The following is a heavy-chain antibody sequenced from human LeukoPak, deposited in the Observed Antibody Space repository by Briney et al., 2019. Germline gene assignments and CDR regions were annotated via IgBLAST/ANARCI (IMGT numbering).Heavy chain of an antibody. CDR2: ISYDGSNK. Sequence: GGSLRLSCAASGFTFSSSAMHWVRQAPGKGLEWVAVISYDGSNKYYTDSVKGRFIISRDNSKNTLYVQMNSLRPEDTAVYYCARDPKGGFSYGWGALDIWGQGTVVTVSS. CDR1: GFTFSSSA. CDR3: ARDPKGGFSYGWGALDI. D-gene: IGHD5-18*01. J-gene: IGHJ3*02. V-gene: IGHV3-30*03.